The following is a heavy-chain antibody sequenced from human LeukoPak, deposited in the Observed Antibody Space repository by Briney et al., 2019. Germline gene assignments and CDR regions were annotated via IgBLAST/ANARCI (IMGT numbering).Heavy chain of an antibody. CDR3: ARHESSVVPSSFDY. V-gene: IGHV4-59*08. CDR2: IYYSGST. CDR1: GGSISSYY. D-gene: IGHD2-2*01. Sequence: SETLSLTCTVSGGSISSYYWSWIRQPPGKGLEWIGYIYYSGSTNYNPSLKGRVTISVDTSKNQFSLKLSSVTAADTAVYYCARHESSVVPSSFDYWGQGTLVTASS. J-gene: IGHJ4*02.